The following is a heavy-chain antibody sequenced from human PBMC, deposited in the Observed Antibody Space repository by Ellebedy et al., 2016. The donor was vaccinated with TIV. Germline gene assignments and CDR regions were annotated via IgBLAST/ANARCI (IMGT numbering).Heavy chain of an antibody. CDR2: IVVGSGNT. J-gene: IGHJ6*02. Sequence: SVKVSCXASGFTFTSSAMQWVRQARGQRLEWIGWIVVGSGNTNYAQKFQERVTITRDMSTSTAYMELSSLRSEDTAVYYCAADLVDSSDTYYYYGMDVWGQGTTVTVSS. V-gene: IGHV1-58*02. CDR1: GFTFTSSA. CDR3: AADLVDSSDTYYYYGMDV. D-gene: IGHD3-22*01.